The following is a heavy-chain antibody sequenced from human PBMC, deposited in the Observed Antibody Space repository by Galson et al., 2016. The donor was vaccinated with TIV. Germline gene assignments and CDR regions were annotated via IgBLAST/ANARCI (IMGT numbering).Heavy chain of an antibody. J-gene: IGHJ6*02. CDR3: ALTYCGGDRYPPGGMDV. D-gene: IGHD2-21*02. CDR1: GGTFSTYA. Sequence: SVKVSCKASGGTFSTYAISWVRQAPGQGLEWMGGIIPIFDTTNYAEKFQGRVTITADESTSTAYMELSSPRSEDTAIYYCALTYCGGDRYPPGGMDVWGQGTTVTVSS. CDR2: IIPIFDTT. V-gene: IGHV1-69*13.